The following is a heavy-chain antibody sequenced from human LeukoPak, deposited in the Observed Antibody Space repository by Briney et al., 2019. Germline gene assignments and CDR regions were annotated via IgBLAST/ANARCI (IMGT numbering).Heavy chain of an antibody. J-gene: IGHJ3*02. D-gene: IGHD2-21*02. CDR3: ARDVANCGGDCYLAGDAFDI. CDR2: IYYSGST. V-gene: IGHV4-59*01. CDR1: GGSISSYY. Sequence: SETLSLTCTVSGGSISSYYWSWIRQPPGKGLEWIGYIYYSGSTNYNPSLKSRVTISVDTSKNQFSLKLSSVTAADTAVYYCARDVANCGGDCYLAGDAFDIWGQGTMVTVYS.